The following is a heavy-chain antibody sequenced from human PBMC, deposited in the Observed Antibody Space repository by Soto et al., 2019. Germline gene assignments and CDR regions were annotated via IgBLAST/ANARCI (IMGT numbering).Heavy chain of an antibody. J-gene: IGHJ3*02. CDR3: AKDWAYSRGWYAVRFDAFDI. CDR1: GFTFSSYA. V-gene: IGHV3-23*01. CDR2: ISGSVCST. D-gene: IGHD6-19*01. Sequence: EVQLLESGGGLVQPGGSLRLSCAASGFTFSSYAMSWVRQAPGKGLEWVSAISGSVCSTYYADSVKGRFTISRDNSKNTLYLQMNSLRAEDTAVYYCAKDWAYSRGWYAVRFDAFDIWGQGTMVTVSS.